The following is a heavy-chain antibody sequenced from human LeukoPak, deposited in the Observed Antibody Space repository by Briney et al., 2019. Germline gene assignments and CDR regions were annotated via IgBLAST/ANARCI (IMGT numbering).Heavy chain of an antibody. D-gene: IGHD2-15*01. J-gene: IGHJ4*02. CDR3: ARVLLGYCSGGSCYGNFFDY. CDR2: ISAYISNT. V-gene: IGHV1-18*01. CDR1: GYTFTRYG. Sequence: ASVTVSCAASGYTFTRYGISWVRQAPGQGLEWMGWISAYISNTNYAQKLQGRVTMTIDTATSTAYMELRSLRSDDTAVYYCARVLLGYCSGGSCYGNFFDYWGQGTLVTVSS.